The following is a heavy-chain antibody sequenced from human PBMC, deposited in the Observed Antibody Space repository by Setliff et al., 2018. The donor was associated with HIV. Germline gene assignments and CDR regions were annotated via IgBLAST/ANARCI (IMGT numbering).Heavy chain of an antibody. D-gene: IGHD1-26*01. V-gene: IGHV4-34*01. CDR3: ARDVSGSPFDY. Sequence: PSETLSLTCGVSGGSLSGSYWSWIRQPPEKGLEWIGEVNHSGSTNYHPSLKSRVTISVDTSKNQFFLKLSSVAAADTAVYYCARDVSGSPFDYWGQGTLVTVSS. J-gene: IGHJ4*02. CDR1: GGSLSGSY. CDR2: VNHSGST.